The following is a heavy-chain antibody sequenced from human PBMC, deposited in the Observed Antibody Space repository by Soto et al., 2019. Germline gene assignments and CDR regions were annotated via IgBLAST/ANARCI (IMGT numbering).Heavy chain of an antibody. V-gene: IGHV4-39*01. CDR1: GGSISSSSYY. CDR3: ARADSSGPSFDY. CDR2: IYYSGST. D-gene: IGHD6-19*01. Sequence: QLQLQESGPGLVKPSETPSLTCTVSGGSISSSSYYWGWIRQPPGKGLEWIGSIYYSGSTYYNPSLKSRVTISVDTSKNQFSLKLSSVTAADTAVYYCARADSSGPSFDYWGQGTLVTVSS. J-gene: IGHJ4*02.